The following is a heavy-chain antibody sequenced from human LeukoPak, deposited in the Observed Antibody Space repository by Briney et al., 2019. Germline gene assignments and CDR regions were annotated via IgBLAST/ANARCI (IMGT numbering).Heavy chain of an antibody. CDR2: ISSSGSTI. D-gene: IGHD2-15*01. CDR3: ARVGPYYYYYMDV. CDR1: GFTFSSYE. Sequence: GGFLRLSCAASGFTFSSYEMNWVRQAPGKGLEWVSYISSSGSTIYYADSVKGRFTISRDNAKNSLYLQMNSLRAEDTAVYYCARVGPYYYYYMDVWGKGTTVTVSS. J-gene: IGHJ6*03. V-gene: IGHV3-48*03.